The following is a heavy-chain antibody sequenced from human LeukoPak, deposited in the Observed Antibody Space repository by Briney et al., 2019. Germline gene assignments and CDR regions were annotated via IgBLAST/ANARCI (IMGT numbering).Heavy chain of an antibody. V-gene: IGHV3-20*04. CDR3: ASRDTMMVGFEY. CDR1: GFTFDDYG. Sequence: GGSLRLSCATSGFTFDDYGMSWVRQAPGKGLECVSDINWNGRSTGYADSVKGRFTISRDNAKNSLYLQMNSLRAEDTSLYYCASRDTMMVGFEYWGQGTLFSVSS. CDR2: INWNGRST. J-gene: IGHJ4*02. D-gene: IGHD3-22*01.